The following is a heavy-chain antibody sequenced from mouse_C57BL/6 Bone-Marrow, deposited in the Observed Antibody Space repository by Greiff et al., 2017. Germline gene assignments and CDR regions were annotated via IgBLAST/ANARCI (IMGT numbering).Heavy chain of an antibody. CDR1: GYTFTSYW. Sequence: QVQLQQPGAELVKPGASVKMSCKASGYTFTSYWITWVKQRPGQGLEWIGDIYPGSGSTNYNEKFKSKATLTVDTSSSTAYMQLSNLTSEDSAVYDCAREGFYDGYYSWFAYWGQGTLVTVSA. J-gene: IGHJ3*01. CDR3: AREGFYDGYYSWFAY. D-gene: IGHD2-3*01. CDR2: IYPGSGST. V-gene: IGHV1-55*01.